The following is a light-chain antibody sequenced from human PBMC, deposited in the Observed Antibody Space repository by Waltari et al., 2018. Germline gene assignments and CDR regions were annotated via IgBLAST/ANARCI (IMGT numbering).Light chain of an antibody. V-gene: IGLV2-14*03. Sequence: QSALTQPASVSGSPGQSITISCTGTSSDVGGFNYVSWYQQHPGEAPKLLLYDVTQRPSGFSNRFSGSKSANTASLTISGLQAGDEAHYYCSSYSSISTLVFGGGTKLTVL. CDR2: DVT. J-gene: IGLJ2*01. CDR1: SSDVGGFNY. CDR3: SSYSSISTLV.